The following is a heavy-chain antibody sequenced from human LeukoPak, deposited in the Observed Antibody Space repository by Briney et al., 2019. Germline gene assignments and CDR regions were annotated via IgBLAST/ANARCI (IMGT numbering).Heavy chain of an antibody. J-gene: IGHJ4*02. V-gene: IGHV3-23*01. CDR3: AKDSSFDY. Sequence: SGGSLRLSCGASGFTFSSYAMNWVRQAPGKGLEWVSGISGSADRIYYADSVKGRFTISRDNSKNTLYLQMNSLRAEDTAVYYCAKDSSFDYWGQGTLVTVSS. CDR2: ISGSADRI. D-gene: IGHD6-13*01. CDR1: GFTFSSYA.